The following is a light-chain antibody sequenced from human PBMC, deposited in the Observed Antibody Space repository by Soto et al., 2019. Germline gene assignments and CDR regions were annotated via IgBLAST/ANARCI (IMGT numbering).Light chain of an antibody. CDR2: PAS. CDR1: QDIKNY. J-gene: IGKJ3*01. Sequence: DIQMTQSPSSLSASVGDRVTITCQASQDIKNYLNWYQQKPGESPQTLISPASNMEAGVPSRLGGSGSWTDFTFAISSPQPEDVATYYCQHHYSRRPFTFGPGTTVHL. CDR3: QHHYSRRPFT. V-gene: IGKV1-33*01.